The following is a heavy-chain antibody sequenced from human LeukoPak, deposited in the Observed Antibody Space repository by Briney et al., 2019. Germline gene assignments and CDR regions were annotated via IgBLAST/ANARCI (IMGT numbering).Heavy chain of an antibody. D-gene: IGHD2-2*01. J-gene: IGHJ4*02. CDR3: AREGSCSSASCQLDY. Sequence: ASVKVSCKASGYTFTGYYMHWVRQAPGQGLEWMGWINPNSGGTNYAQKFQGWVTMTRDTSISTAYMELSRLRSDDTAVYYCAREGSCSSASCQLDYWGQGTLVTVSS. CDR1: GYTFTGYY. CDR2: INPNSGGT. V-gene: IGHV1-2*04.